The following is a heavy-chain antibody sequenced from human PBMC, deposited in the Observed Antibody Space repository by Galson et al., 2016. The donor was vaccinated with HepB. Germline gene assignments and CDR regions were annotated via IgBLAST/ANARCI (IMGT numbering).Heavy chain of an antibody. Sequence: TLSLTCTVSGASISSGGFFWSWIRQHPVKGLEWIGYVYYSGSTYYNPSLKSRVTMSVDTSKNHFTLKLSSVTAADTAVYYCARVLNLLNWDPWYFDLWGRGTLVTVSS. CDR2: VYYSGST. CDR1: GASISSGGFF. V-gene: IGHV4-31*03. J-gene: IGHJ2*01. CDR3: ARVLNLLNWDPWYFDL. D-gene: IGHD7-27*01.